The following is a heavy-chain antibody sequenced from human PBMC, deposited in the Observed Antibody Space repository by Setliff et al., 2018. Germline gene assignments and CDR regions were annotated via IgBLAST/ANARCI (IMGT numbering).Heavy chain of an antibody. D-gene: IGHD3-10*01. J-gene: IGHJ6*03. Sequence: PSETLSLTCTVSGGSLSGSLRGYAVFWGWIRQSPGKELEWIGSAYYNGDSYYNPSLKGRVTMSVDTSRNQFSLHLISVTAADTAVYYCARHVGTRSRGYNYYYYFMDVWGKGTTVTVSS. CDR2: AYYNGDS. V-gene: IGHV4-39*01. CDR1: GGSLSGSLRGYAVF. CDR3: ARHVGTRSRGYNYYYYFMDV.